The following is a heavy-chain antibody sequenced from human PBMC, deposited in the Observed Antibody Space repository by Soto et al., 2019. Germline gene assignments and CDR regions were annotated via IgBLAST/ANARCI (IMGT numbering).Heavy chain of an antibody. D-gene: IGHD3-10*01. J-gene: IGHJ6*02. CDR3: MKAHESGDFLGMSV. CDR2: MYKTGET. V-gene: IGHV4-61*01. CDR1: GGSVSTGMKY. Sequence: SETLSLTCTVPGGSVSTGMKYWGWVRQPPGKALEFIGYMYKTGETLLNSSLKSRVTLSMETSKNQFSLTLSSVTAADTAVYFCMKAHESGDFLGMSVWGPGTTVTVS.